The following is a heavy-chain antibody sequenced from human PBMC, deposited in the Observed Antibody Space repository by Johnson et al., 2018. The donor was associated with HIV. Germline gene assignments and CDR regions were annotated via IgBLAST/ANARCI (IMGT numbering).Heavy chain of an antibody. CDR2: ISGSGGST. CDR1: GFTFSSYA. CDR3: ARRLSPDSFDI. V-gene: IGHV3-23*04. D-gene: IGHD2/OR15-2a*01. J-gene: IGHJ3*02. Sequence: MLLVESGGGLVQPGGSLRLSCAASGFTFSSYAMNWVRQAPGKGLKWVSSISGSGGSTYYADSVKGRFTISRDNAKNSVYLQMNNLRAEDTAVYYCARRLSPDSFDIWGQGTMVTVSS.